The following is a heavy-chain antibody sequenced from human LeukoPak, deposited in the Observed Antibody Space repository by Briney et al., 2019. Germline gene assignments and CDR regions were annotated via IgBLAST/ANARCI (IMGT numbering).Heavy chain of an antibody. CDR2: MNPNSGNT. CDR1: GYTFSSYD. J-gene: IGHJ5*02. V-gene: IGHV1-8*01. Sequence: ASVKVSRKASGYTFSSYDINWVRQATGQGLEWMGWMNPNSGNTGYAQKFQGRVTMTNDMSTSTVYMELSSLRSEDTAVYYCARDFGYNWKANWFDPWGQGTLVTVS. CDR3: ARDFGYNWKANWFDP. D-gene: IGHD1-1*01.